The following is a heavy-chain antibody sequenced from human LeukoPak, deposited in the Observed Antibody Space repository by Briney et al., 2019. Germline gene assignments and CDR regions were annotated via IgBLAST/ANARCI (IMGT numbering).Heavy chain of an antibody. CDR2: IIPIFGTA. V-gene: IGHV1-69*05. D-gene: IGHD2-2*01. CDR1: GGTFSSYA. J-gene: IGHJ6*03. CDR3: ARDRLQVVVVPSGELRNYYYMDV. Sequence: GASVKVSCKASGGTFSSYAISWVRQAPGQGLEWMGGIIPIFGTANYAQKFQGRVTITTDESTSTAYMELSSLRSEDTAVYYCARDRLQVVVVPSGELRNYYYMDVWGKGTTVTVSS.